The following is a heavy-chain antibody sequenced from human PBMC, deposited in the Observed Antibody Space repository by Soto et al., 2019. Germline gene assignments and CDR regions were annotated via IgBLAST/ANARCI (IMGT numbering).Heavy chain of an antibody. D-gene: IGHD6-19*01. J-gene: IGHJ4*02. Sequence: EVQLWESGGGLVQPGGSLRVSCAASGFTFSNYAMSWVRQAPGKGLEWVSYISNTGNSIYNAYSVKGRFTISRDKSKNTLYMQMNSQRVEDKAVNYCVKNPGIGWYFAYWGEGTLGSVSS. CDR2: ISNTGNSI. CDR1: GFTFSNYA. V-gene: IGHV3-23*01. CDR3: VKNPGIGWYFAY.